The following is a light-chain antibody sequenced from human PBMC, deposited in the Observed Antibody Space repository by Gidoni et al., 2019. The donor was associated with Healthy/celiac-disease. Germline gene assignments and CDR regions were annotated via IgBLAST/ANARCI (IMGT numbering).Light chain of an antibody. CDR1: QSVSSN. V-gene: IGKV3-15*01. Sequence: EIVMTQSPATLSVSPGERATLSCRASQSVSSNLAWYQQKPGQAPRLLIYGASTRATGIPARFSGSXSGTEFTLTISSLQSEDFAVYYCQQYNXXXRTFGQGTKVEIK. CDR2: GAS. CDR3: QQYNXXXRT. J-gene: IGKJ1*01.